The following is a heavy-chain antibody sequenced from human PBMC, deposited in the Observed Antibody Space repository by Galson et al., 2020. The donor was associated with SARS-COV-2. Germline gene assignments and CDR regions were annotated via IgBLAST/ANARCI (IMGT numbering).Heavy chain of an antibody. CDR1: GGSFSNYY. CDR2: INQSGST. V-gene: IGHV4-34*01. J-gene: IGHJ6*03. Sequence: SETLSLTCAVFGGSFSNYYWSWLRQPPGKGLEWIGEINQSGSTNYSPSLKTRVTISLDTSKNQFSLKLRSVTAADTALYYCARGHRGVVPSPSLGWGPFYSFHYMYVLARGATVTVSS. CDR3: ARGHRGVVPSPSLGWGPFYSFHYMYV. D-gene: IGHD3-16*01.